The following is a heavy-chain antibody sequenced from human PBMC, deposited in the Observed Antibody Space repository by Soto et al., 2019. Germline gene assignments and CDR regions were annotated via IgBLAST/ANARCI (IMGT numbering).Heavy chain of an antibody. CDR1: GYTFTNYY. V-gene: IGHV1-46*01. Sequence: ASVKVSCKASGYTFTNYYMHWVRQAPGQGLEWMGIINPSGGSTTYAQKFQGRVTMTRDTSTSTVYMELSSLRSEDTAVYYCARTTMTFYYFDFWGQGTLVTVSS. D-gene: IGHD4-17*01. CDR2: INPSGGST. CDR3: ARTTMTFYYFDF. J-gene: IGHJ4*02.